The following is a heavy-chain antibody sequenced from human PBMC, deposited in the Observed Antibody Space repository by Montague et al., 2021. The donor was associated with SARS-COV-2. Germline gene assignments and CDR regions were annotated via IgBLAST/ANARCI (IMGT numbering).Heavy chain of an antibody. CDR3: AGRVVVPAAIGHWYFDL. V-gene: IGHV4-39*01. J-gene: IGHJ2*01. Sequence: SETLSLTCTVSGGSISSSSYYWGWIRQPPGKGLGWIGSIYYSGSTYYNPSLKSRVTISVDTSKNQFSLKLSSVTAADTAVYYCAGRVVVPAAIGHWYFDLWGRGTLGTVSS. CDR1: GGSISSSSYY. CDR2: IYYSGST. D-gene: IGHD2-2*02.